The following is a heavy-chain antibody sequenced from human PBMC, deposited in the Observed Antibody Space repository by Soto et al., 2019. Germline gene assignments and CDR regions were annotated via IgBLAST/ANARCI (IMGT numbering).Heavy chain of an antibody. J-gene: IGHJ4*02. CDR3: AKDRPRRTSGYFFDY. Sequence: SVKVSCKTSGFTFSSSAVHWVRQARGHRLQWIGWIDVGSANANYAQMLQERVTISRDMSTSTAYMELNSLRAEDTALYYCAKDRPRRTSGYFFDYWGQGTPVTVSS. D-gene: IGHD1-1*01. V-gene: IGHV1-58*01. CDR2: IDVGSANA. CDR1: GFTFSSSA.